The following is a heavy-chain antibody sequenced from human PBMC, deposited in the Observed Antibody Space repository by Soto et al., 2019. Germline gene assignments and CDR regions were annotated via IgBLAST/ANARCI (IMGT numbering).Heavy chain of an antibody. J-gene: IGHJ5*01. CDR1: GFKFEQYA. CDR2: ISWNGGSL. D-gene: IGHD5-18*01. CDR3: TKGTLYSYGYRDWFDS. Sequence: QPGGSLRLSCGASGFKFEQYAMSWVRQAPGKGPEWVSGISWNGGSLVYSDSVKGRFTISRDNAKNSLYLQMDDLRTEDTALYYCTKGTLYSYGYRDWFDSWGQGTRVSVSS. V-gene: IGHV3-9*01.